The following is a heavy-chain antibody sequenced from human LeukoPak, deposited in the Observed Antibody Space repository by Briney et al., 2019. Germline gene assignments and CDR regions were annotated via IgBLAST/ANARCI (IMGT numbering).Heavy chain of an antibody. CDR3: ARERAGGLVVVPAATRSGPKWFDP. J-gene: IGHJ5*02. Sequence: ASVKVSCKASGYTFTGYYMHWVRQAPGQGLEWMGWINPNSGGTNYAQKFQGRVTMTRDTSISTAYMELSRLRSADTAVYYCARERAGGLVVVPAATRSGPKWFDPWGQGTLVTVSS. V-gene: IGHV1-2*02. CDR1: GYTFTGYY. D-gene: IGHD2-2*01. CDR2: INPNSGGT.